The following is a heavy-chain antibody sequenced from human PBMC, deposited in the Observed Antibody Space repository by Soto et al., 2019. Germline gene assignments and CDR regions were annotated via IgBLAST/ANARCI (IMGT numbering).Heavy chain of an antibody. Sequence: PSERLSLTCTVPGGSICSYYWSWTLQPPGKGLEWIGYMYNTGSTVYNPSLKSRVTISVDTSKNQFSLKLSSVTAADTAVYYCACSVSGGYSHGFYYYGMAVWGQGPTVT. CDR1: GGSICSYY. CDR2: MYNTGST. J-gene: IGHJ6*02. D-gene: IGHD5-18*01. V-gene: IGHV4-59*08. CDR3: ACSVSGGYSHGFYYYGMAV.